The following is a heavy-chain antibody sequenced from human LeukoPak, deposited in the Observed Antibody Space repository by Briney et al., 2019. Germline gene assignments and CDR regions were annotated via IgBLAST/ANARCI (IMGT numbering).Heavy chain of an antibody. J-gene: IGHJ6*02. CDR3: ARHSGESPRHGMDV. CDR1: GGSLSSSIYY. D-gene: IGHD1-26*01. Sequence: SEALSLTCTVSGGSLSSSIYYGRYIRQPPGKGLEGIGSINYCGHTLFNPSLKGRVTISVDPSKNQFSLTLSSVTAADTAVYYCARHSGESPRHGMDVWGQGTTVTVSS. V-gene: IGHV4-39*01. CDR2: INYCGHT.